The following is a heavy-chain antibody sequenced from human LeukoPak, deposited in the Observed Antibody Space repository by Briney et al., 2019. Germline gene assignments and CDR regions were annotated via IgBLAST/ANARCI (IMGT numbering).Heavy chain of an antibody. D-gene: IGHD3-16*01. CDR2: MNPNSGNT. V-gene: IGHV1-8*01. J-gene: IGHJ5*02. CDR3: ARKLYDYVWGSYSWFDP. CDR1: GYTLTSYD. Sequence: GASVKVSCKASGYTLTSYDINWVRQATGQGLEWMGWMNPNSGNTGYAQKFQGRVTMTRNTSISTAYMELSSLRSEDTAVYYCARKLYDYVWGSYSWFDPWGQGTLVTVSS.